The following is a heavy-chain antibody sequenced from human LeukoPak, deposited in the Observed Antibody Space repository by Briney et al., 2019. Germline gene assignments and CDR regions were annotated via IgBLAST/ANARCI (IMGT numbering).Heavy chain of an antibody. V-gene: IGHV7-4-1*02. CDR1: GYTFTNYA. CDR3: ARGNPYYLDY. CDR2: INTNTGNP. Sequence: ASVMVSCKASGYTFTNYAMDWVRQAPGQGPEWMGWINTNTGNPTYAQGFTGRFVFSLDTSVSTAYLQISSLKAEDTAIYYCARGNPYYLDYWGQGTLVTVSS. J-gene: IGHJ4*02.